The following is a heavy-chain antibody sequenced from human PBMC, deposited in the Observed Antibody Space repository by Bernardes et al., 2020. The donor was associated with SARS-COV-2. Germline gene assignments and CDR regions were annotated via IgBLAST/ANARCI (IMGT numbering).Heavy chain of an antibody. CDR1: VFRFRTSN. D-gene: IGHD4-17*01. J-gene: IGHJ4*02. CDR3: ASQPYGDYYFDS. CDR2: ISNSGSSK. V-gene: IGHV3-21*01. Sequence: GGSLRLSCAASVFRFRTSNMNWVRQAPGRGLEWVSFISNSGSSKSYADSVKGRFIISRDNIKKSLYLQMNGLRVEDTAMYYCASQPYGDYYFDSWGQGTPVTVSS.